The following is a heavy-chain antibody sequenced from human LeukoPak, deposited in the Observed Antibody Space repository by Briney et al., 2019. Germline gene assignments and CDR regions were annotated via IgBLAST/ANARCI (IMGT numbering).Heavy chain of an antibody. CDR3: ARGPLVRLPSSFDP. V-gene: IGHV1-8*01. J-gene: IGHJ5*02. D-gene: IGHD3-16*02. CDR2: MNPNSGNT. Sequence: ASVKVSCKASGYTFTSYDINWVRQATGQGLEWMGWMNPNSGNTGSAQRSQGRVTMTRDTSRSTAYMELRSLTSEDTAVYYCARGPLVRLPSSFDPWGQGTLVTVSS. CDR1: GYTFTSYD.